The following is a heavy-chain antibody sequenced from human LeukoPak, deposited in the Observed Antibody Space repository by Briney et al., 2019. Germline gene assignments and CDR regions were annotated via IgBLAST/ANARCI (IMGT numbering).Heavy chain of an antibody. Sequence: ASVKVSCKAAEDTFTSYYLHWVRQAPGQGLEWMGIINPSGGSTSYAPKFQGRVTMTRDMSTSTVYMELRSLRSEDTAVYYCARDADDSSGYSNFDYWGQGTLVTVSS. CDR2: INPSGGST. V-gene: IGHV1-46*01. CDR1: EDTFTSYY. D-gene: IGHD3-22*01. CDR3: ARDADDSSGYSNFDY. J-gene: IGHJ4*02.